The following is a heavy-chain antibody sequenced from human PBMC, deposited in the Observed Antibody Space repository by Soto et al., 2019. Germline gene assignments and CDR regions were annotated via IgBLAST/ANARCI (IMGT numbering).Heavy chain of an antibody. V-gene: IGHV3-33*01. CDR1: GFTFSSYG. Sequence: PGGSLRLSCAASGFTFSSYGMHWVRQAPGKGLEWVAVIWYDGSNKYYADSVKGRFTISRDNSKNTLYLQMNSLRAEDTAVYYCARGRDGYSLPNFDYWGQGTLVTVSS. CDR3: ARGRDGYSLPNFDY. D-gene: IGHD4-4*01. CDR2: IWYDGSNK. J-gene: IGHJ4*02.